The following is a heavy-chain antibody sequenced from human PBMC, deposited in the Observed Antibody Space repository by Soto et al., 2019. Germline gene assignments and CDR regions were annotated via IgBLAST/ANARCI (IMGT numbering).Heavy chain of an antibody. Sequence: QVQLVQSGAEVKKPGASVKVSCKASGYTFTGYYMHWVRQAPGQGLEWMGWINPNSGGTNSAQKLQGWVAMTRDTSISTADMELSRLRSDDTAVYYCARVGDSSCWYESGNFDYWGQGTLVTVSS. CDR1: GYTFTGYY. CDR2: INPNSGGT. CDR3: ARVGDSSCWYESGNFDY. V-gene: IGHV1-2*04. J-gene: IGHJ4*02. D-gene: IGHD6-19*01.